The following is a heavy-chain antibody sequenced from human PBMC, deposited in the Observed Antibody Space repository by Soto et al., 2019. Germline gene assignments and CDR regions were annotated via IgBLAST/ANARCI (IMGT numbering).Heavy chain of an antibody. J-gene: IGHJ4*02. Sequence: GGSLRLSCAASGFTFSSYGMHWVRQAPGKGLEWVAVISYDGSDKYYADSVKGRFTISRDNAKNSLYLQMNSLRAEDTAVYYCARDGESSPDYWGQGTLVTVSS. CDR1: GFTFSSYG. CDR3: ARDGESSPDY. CDR2: ISYDGSDK. D-gene: IGHD6-13*01. V-gene: IGHV3-30*03.